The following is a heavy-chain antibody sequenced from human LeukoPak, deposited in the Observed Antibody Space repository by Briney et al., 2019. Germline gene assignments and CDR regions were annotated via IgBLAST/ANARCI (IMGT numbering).Heavy chain of an antibody. CDR1: GFTFSCYA. Sequence: GGSLRLSCAASGFTFSCYAMSWVRQAPGKGLEWVSAISGSGGSTYYADSVKGRFTISRDNSKNTLYLQINSLRAEDTAVYYCARSGELRTLYFDYWGQGTLVTVSS. V-gene: IGHV3-23*01. CDR2: ISGSGGST. J-gene: IGHJ4*02. CDR3: ARSGELRTLYFDY. D-gene: IGHD1-7*01.